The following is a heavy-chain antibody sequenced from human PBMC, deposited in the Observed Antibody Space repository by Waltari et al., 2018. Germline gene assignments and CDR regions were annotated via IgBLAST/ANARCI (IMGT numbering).Heavy chain of an antibody. CDR2: IYHGGDK. J-gene: IGHJ1*01. CDR1: GYLINRGYY. V-gene: IGHV4-38-2*01. D-gene: IGHD2-2*01. Sequence: QVQLQESGPGLVRPSETLSLTCAVSGYLINRGYYWGWVRQTPGKGLQWIGTIYHGGDKYYNPSLESRVTMSLDTSKNQFFLKLTSVTAEDTAMYYCVRNGLGYCTSSTCYKNDDWGQGTLVTVSS. CDR3: VRNGLGYCTSSTCYKNDD.